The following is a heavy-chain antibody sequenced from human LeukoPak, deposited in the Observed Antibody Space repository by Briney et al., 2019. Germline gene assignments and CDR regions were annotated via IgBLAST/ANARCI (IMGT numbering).Heavy chain of an antibody. Sequence: PGASLRLSCAASGLTFSSYAMSWVRQAPGKGLEWVSAISGSGGSTYYADSVKGRFTISRDNSKNTLYLQMNSLRAEDTAVYYCAKDPLYYYDSSGYSLDYWGQGTLVTVSS. D-gene: IGHD3-22*01. V-gene: IGHV3-23*01. CDR2: ISGSGGST. CDR3: AKDPLYYYDSSGYSLDY. CDR1: GLTFSSYA. J-gene: IGHJ4*02.